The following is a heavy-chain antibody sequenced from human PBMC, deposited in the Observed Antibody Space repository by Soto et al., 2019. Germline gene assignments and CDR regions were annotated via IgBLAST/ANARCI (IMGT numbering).Heavy chain of an antibody. CDR3: ARAGYCSGGSCYSLYYFDY. CDR2: IYYSGST. CDR1: GGSISSGGYY. V-gene: IGHV4-31*03. D-gene: IGHD2-15*01. Sequence: QVQLQESGPGLVKPSQTLSLTCTVSGGSISSGGYYWSWIRQHPGKGLEWIGYIYYSGSTYYNPSLKSRVTISVDTYKNQFSLKLSSVTAADTAVYYCARAGYCSGGSCYSLYYFDYWGQGTLVTVSS. J-gene: IGHJ4*02.